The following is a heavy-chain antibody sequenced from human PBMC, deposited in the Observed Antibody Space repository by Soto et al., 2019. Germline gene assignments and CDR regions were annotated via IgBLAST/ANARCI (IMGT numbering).Heavy chain of an antibody. CDR1: GYTFTGYY. CDR3: ARAPRKYSSSSVFPGSSYYYGMDV. CDR2: INPNSGGT. V-gene: IGHV1-2*04. D-gene: IGHD6-6*01. Sequence: ASVKVSCKASGYTFTGYYMHWVRQAPGQGPEWMGWINPNSGGTNYAQKFQGWVTMTRDTSISTAYMELSRLRSDDTAVYYCARAPRKYSSSSVFPGSSYYYGMDVWGQGTTVTVSS. J-gene: IGHJ6*02.